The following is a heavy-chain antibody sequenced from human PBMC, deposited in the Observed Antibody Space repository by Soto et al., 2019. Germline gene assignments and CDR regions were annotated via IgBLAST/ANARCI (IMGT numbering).Heavy chain of an antibody. CDR2: DYHSGRA. Sequence: QVQLQESGPGLVKPSGTLSLTCTVSGDSIRDSNWWTWVRQPPGKGLEWIGEDYHSGRANYNPPLRSRVTMSADTLKNHFNLRLSSVTAADTAVYYCAKTIGSGSYMPFWGQGTLVAVSP. D-gene: IGHD3-10*01. CDR3: AKTIGSGSYMPF. V-gene: IGHV4-4*02. CDR1: GDSIRDSNW. J-gene: IGHJ4*02.